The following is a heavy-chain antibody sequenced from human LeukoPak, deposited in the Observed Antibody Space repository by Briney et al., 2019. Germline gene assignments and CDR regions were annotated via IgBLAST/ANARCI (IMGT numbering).Heavy chain of an antibody. V-gene: IGHV3-23*01. D-gene: IGHD5-18*01. J-gene: IGHJ4*02. CDR3: AREGPRTAMVDY. CDR1: GLTFSSYA. CDR2: ISGSGGST. Sequence: PGGSLRLSCAASGLTFSSYAMNWVRQAPGKGLEWVSVISGSGGSTYYADSVKGRFTISRDNSKNTLYLQMNSLRAEDTAVYHCAREGPRTAMVDYWGQGTLVTVSS.